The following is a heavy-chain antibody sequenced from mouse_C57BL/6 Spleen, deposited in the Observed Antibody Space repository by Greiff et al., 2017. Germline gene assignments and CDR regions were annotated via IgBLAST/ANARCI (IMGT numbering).Heavy chain of an antibody. J-gene: IGHJ2*01. D-gene: IGHD4-1*01. CDR1: GYTFTSYW. Sequence: VQLQQPGAELVKPGASVKLSCKASGYTFTSYWMQWVKQRPGQGLEWIGEIDPSDSYTNYKQKFKGKATLTVDTSSRTAYMQRSSLTSEDSAVYYCAGTGTGKDFDYWGQGTTLTVSS. CDR2: IDPSDSYT. V-gene: IGHV1-50*01. CDR3: AGTGTGKDFDY.